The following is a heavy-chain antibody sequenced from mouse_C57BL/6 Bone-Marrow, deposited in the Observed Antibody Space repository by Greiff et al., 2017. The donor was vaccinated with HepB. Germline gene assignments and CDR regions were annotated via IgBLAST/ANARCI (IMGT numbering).Heavy chain of an antibody. CDR3: ARIDYGSSDWYFDV. CDR1: GYAFSSSW. V-gene: IGHV1-82*01. Sequence: VKLMESGPELVKPGASVKISCKASGYAFSSSWMNWVKQRPGKGLEWIGRIYPGDGDTNYNGKFKGKATLTADKSSSTAYMQLSSLTSEDSAVYFCARIDYGSSDWYFDVWGTGTTVTVSS. J-gene: IGHJ1*03. D-gene: IGHD1-1*01. CDR2: IYPGDGDT.